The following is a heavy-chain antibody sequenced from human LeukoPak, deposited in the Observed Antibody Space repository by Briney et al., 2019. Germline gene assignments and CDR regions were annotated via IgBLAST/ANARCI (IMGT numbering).Heavy chain of an antibody. V-gene: IGHV3-74*01. Sequence: GGSLRLSCTASGFSFSGHWMHWARQLLGKGLVWVSRISPTGSTTSYADSVKGRFTVSRDNAKNTLYLQVNNLRAEDTAVYYCARGPNSNWSGLDFWGQGTLLTVSS. CDR3: ARGPNSNWSGLDF. CDR2: ISPTGSTT. J-gene: IGHJ4*02. CDR1: GFSFSGHW. D-gene: IGHD6-6*01.